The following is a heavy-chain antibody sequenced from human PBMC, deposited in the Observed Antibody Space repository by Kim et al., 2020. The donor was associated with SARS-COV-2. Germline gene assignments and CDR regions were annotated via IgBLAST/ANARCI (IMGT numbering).Heavy chain of an antibody. CDR3: AKDRSGDSYAFDI. CDR1: GFTFSSYG. J-gene: IGHJ3*02. V-gene: IGHV3-33*06. Sequence: GGSLRLSCTASGFTFSSYGMHWVRQAPGKGLEWVALIWFDGTNQYYADSVKGRFTISRDNSKSALYLQMNCLGDDDTAVYYCAKDRSGDSYAFDIWGQGT. CDR2: IWFDGTNQ. D-gene: IGHD4-17*01.